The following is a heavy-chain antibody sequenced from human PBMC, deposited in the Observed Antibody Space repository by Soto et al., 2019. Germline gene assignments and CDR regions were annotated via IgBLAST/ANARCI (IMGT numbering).Heavy chain of an antibody. D-gene: IGHD2-2*01. Sequence: SSETLSLTCTVSGGSISSSSYYWGWIRQPPGKGLEWIGSIYYSGSTYYNPSLKSRVTISVDTSKNQFSLKLSSVTAADTAVYYCARLSSTRGGDYMDVWGKGTTVTVSS. CDR2: IYYSGST. CDR3: ARLSSTRGGDYMDV. CDR1: GGSISSSSYY. V-gene: IGHV4-39*01. J-gene: IGHJ6*03.